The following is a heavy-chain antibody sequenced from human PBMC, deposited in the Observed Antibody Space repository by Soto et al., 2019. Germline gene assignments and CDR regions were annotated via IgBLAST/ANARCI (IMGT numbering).Heavy chain of an antibody. D-gene: IGHD3-22*01. CDR1: GGSISSGGYS. J-gene: IGHJ6*02. CDR2: IYHSGST. Sequence: NPSETLSLTCAVSGGSISSGGYSWSWIRQPPGKGLEWIGYIYHSGSTYYNPSLKSRVTISVDRSKNQFSLKLSSVTAADTAVYYCARGPMIVVVNRYYYYGMDVWGQGTTVTVSS. V-gene: IGHV4-30-2*01. CDR3: ARGPMIVVVNRYYYYGMDV.